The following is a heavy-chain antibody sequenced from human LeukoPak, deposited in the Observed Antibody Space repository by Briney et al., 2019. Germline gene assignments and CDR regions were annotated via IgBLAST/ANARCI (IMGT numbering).Heavy chain of an antibody. CDR3: ARVGQQWEPLDY. J-gene: IGHJ4*02. Sequence: RGSLRLSCAASGFTVSSNYMSWVRQAPGKGLEWVSVIYSGGSTYYADSVKGRFTISRDNSKNTLYLQMNSLRAEDTAVYYCARVGQQWEPLDYWGQGTLVTVSS. D-gene: IGHD6-19*01. V-gene: IGHV3-66*01. CDR2: IYSGGST. CDR1: GFTVSSNY.